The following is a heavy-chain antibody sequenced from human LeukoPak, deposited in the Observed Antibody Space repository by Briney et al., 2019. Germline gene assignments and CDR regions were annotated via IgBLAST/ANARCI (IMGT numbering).Heavy chain of an antibody. CDR1: GFTFSNYD. CDR2: INSSSSYI. Sequence: PGGSLRLSCAASGFTFSNYDMHWVRQAPGKGLEWVSSINSSSSYIYYADSVKGRFTISRDNAKNSLYLQMNSLRAEDTAVYYCARNPPLMAHDYWGQGTLVTVSS. J-gene: IGHJ4*02. D-gene: IGHD5-24*01. CDR3: ARNPPLMAHDY. V-gene: IGHV3-21*01.